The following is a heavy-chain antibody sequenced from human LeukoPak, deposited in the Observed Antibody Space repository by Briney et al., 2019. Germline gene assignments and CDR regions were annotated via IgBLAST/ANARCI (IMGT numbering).Heavy chain of an antibody. D-gene: IGHD4-11*01. CDR2: IKSKTDGGTT. CDR1: GFTFSNAW. CDR3: TPVLYSKYKGYFDF. J-gene: IGHJ4*02. Sequence: GSLRLSCAASGFTFSNAWMSWVRQAPGKGLEWVGRIKSKTDGGTTDYAAPVKGRFTISRDDPRNTLYLQMNSLKTEDTAVYYCTPVLYSKYKGYFDFWGQGTLVTVSS. V-gene: IGHV3-15*05.